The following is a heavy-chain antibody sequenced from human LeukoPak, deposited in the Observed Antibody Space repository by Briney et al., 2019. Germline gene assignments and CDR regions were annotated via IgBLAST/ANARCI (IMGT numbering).Heavy chain of an antibody. CDR3: ARDLGPYSSGWNPFDY. CDR1: GFTVSSNY. D-gene: IGHD6-19*01. J-gene: IGHJ4*02. CDR2: IYSGGST. V-gene: IGHV3-53*01. Sequence: GALRLSCAASGFTVSSNYMSWVRQAPGKGLEWVSVIYSGGSTYYADSVKGRFTISRDNSKNTLYLQMNSLRAEDTAVYYCARDLGPYSSGWNPFDYWGQGTLVTVSS.